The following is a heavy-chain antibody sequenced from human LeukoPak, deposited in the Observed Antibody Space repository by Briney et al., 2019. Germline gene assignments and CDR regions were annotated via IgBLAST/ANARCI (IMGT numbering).Heavy chain of an antibody. Sequence: GGSLRLSCVASGFTFNNYAMSWVRQAPGRGLEWASSTAGSGISKDYADSVKGRFTISKDKSKNTLYLQMDNLRAEDTGVYFCARLPTFYYDSSGFHYDYWGQGTLVTVSS. V-gene: IGHV3-23*01. D-gene: IGHD3-22*01. CDR2: TAGSGISK. J-gene: IGHJ4*02. CDR3: ARLPTFYYDSSGFHYDY. CDR1: GFTFNNYA.